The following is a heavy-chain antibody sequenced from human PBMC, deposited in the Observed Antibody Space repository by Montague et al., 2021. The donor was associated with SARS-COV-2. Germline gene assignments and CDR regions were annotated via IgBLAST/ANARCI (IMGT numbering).Heavy chain of an antibody. Sequence: SETLSLTCSVSGDSISTSTFYWGWIRQSPGKGLEWIGTISYNGRTFYNPSLRSRLTISVDPSENQFSLKLNSVTAADTVVYYCTRLALLVAGGIGCFDPWGQGTLVTVSS. CDR3: TRLALLVAGGIGCFDP. J-gene: IGHJ5*02. CDR1: GDSISTSTFY. D-gene: IGHD1-1*01. CDR2: ISYNGRT. V-gene: IGHV4-39*01.